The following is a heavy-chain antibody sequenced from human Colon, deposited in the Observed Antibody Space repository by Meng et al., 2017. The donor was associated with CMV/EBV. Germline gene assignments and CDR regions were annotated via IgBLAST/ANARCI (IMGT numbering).Heavy chain of an antibody. J-gene: IGHJ6*02. Sequence: GSLRLSCATSGFTFSSYAMSWVRQAPGKGLEWIGEINHSGSTNYNPSLKSRVTISVDTSKSQFSLNLSSVTAADTAVYYCARGSKRPRVVPSLYYYYYGMDVWGQGTTVTVSS. CDR3: ARGSKRPRVVPSLYYYYYGMDV. CDR2: INHSGST. D-gene: IGHD2-2*01. CDR1: GFTFSSYA. V-gene: IGHV4-34*01.